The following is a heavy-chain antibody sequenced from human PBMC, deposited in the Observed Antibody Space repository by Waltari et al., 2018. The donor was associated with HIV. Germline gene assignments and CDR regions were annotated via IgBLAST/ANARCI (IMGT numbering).Heavy chain of an antibody. CDR3: AKAPLRRSSVGGEGPSHFEY. CDR2: TSASGGTT. CDR1: GFTFGSFA. D-gene: IGHD3-10*01. V-gene: IGHV3-23*01. Sequence: GSLRLSCAASGFTFGSFAMSWVRQAPGKGPEWVSGTSASGGTTYYADSVKGRFTISRDNSKNTLYLQMNRLRAEDTAVYYCAKAPLRRSSVGGEGPSHFEYWGQGTLVTVSS. J-gene: IGHJ4*02.